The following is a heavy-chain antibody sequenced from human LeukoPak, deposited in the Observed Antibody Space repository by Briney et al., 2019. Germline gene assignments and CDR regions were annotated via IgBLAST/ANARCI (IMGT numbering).Heavy chain of an antibody. CDR2: IYYSGST. CDR1: GGSISSYY. V-gene: IGHV4-59*01. D-gene: IGHD3-3*01. Sequence: SETLSLTCTVSGGSISSYYWSWIRQPPGKGLEWIGYIYYSGSTNYNPSLKSRVTISVDTSKNQFSLKLSSVTAADTAVYYCAREIPNWTYDFWSGYPAGYFDYWGQGTLVTVSS. J-gene: IGHJ4*02. CDR3: AREIPNWTYDFWSGYPAGYFDY.